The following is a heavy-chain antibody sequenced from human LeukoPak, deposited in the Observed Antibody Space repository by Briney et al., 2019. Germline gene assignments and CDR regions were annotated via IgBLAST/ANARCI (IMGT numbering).Heavy chain of an antibody. CDR2: ISSSSSTI. CDR3: ARMVLRLGMDV. CDR1: GFTFSSSA. D-gene: IGHD4/OR15-4a*01. J-gene: IGHJ6*02. Sequence: PGGFLRLSCAASGFTFSSSAMNWVRQAPGKGLEWVSYISSSSSTIYYADSVKGRFTISRDNAKSSLYLQMNSLRVEDTAVYYCARMVLRLGMDVWDQGTTDTVSS. V-gene: IGHV3-48*01.